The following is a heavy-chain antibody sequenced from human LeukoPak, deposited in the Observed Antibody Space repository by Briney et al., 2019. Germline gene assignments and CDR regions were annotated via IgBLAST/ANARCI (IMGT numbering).Heavy chain of an antibody. J-gene: IGHJ4*02. CDR2: INPTGGST. Sequence: ASVKVSCKASGYTFTTYYIHWVRQAPGQGLEWMGIINPTGGSTTYAQKFQGRVTMTRDTSTSTVFMEVNSLRSEDTAVYYCALYSSTWYWGQGTLVSVSS. V-gene: IGHV1-46*01. D-gene: IGHD6-13*01. CDR1: GYTFTTYY. CDR3: ALYSSTWY.